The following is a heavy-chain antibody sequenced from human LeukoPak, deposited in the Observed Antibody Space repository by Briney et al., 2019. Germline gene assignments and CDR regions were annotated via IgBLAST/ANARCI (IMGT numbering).Heavy chain of an antibody. V-gene: IGHV4-59*01. D-gene: IGHD4-17*01. J-gene: IGHJ4*02. CDR3: ARVAVTPMGFLDY. CDR2: IYYSGST. Sequence: SETLSLTCTVSGGSISSYYWSWIRQPPGKGLKWIGYIYYSGSTNYNSSLKSRVTISVDTSKNQFSLKLSSVTAADTAVYYCARVAVTPMGFLDYWGQGTLVTVSS. CDR1: GGSISSYY.